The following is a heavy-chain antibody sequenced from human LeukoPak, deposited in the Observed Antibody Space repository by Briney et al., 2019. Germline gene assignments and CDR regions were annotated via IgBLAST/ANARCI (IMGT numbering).Heavy chain of an antibody. D-gene: IGHD1-26*01. Sequence: PGGSLRLSCAASGFTFSSYAMSWVRQAPGKGLEWVSAISGSGGSTYYADSVKGRFTISRDNAKNSLYLQMNSLRAEDTAVYYCARGVRGGSYPLFNWFDPWGQGTLVTVSS. V-gene: IGHV3-23*01. CDR2: ISGSGGST. J-gene: IGHJ5*02. CDR3: ARGVRGGSYPLFNWFDP. CDR1: GFTFSSYA.